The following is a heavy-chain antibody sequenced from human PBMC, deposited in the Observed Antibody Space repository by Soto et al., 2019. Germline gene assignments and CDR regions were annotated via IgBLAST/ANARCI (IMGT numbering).Heavy chain of an antibody. CDR1: GYTFTSYD. D-gene: IGHD2-2*01. V-gene: IGHV1-8*01. CDR2: MNPNSGNT. CDR3: ARVVPAAMRSNYYYYYMDV. Sequence: SVKVSCKASGYTFTSYDINWVRQATGQGLEWMGWMNPNSGNTGYAQKFQGRVTMTRNTSISTAYMELSSLRSEDTAVYYCARVVPAAMRSNYYYYYMDVWGKGTTVTVSS. J-gene: IGHJ6*03.